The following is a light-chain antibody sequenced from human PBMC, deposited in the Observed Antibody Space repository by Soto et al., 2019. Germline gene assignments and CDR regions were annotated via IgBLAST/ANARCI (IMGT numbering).Light chain of an antibody. J-gene: IGLJ2*01. Sequence: QSVLTQPPSASGTPGQRVTISCSGSSCNIGSNTVNWYQQLPGTAPKLLIYSNNQRPSGVPDRFSGSKSGTSASLAISGLQSEDEADYDCAAWDDSLNAPVFGGGTKLTVL. CDR3: AAWDDSLNAPV. V-gene: IGLV1-44*01. CDR1: SCNIGSNT. CDR2: SNN.